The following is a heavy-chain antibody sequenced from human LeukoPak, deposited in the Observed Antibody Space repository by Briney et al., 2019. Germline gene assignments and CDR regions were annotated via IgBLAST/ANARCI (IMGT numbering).Heavy chain of an antibody. D-gene: IGHD3-16*01. J-gene: IGHJ4*02. Sequence: PGGSLRLSCAASGFTFSSYWMSWVRQAPGEGLEWVVNIDEDGGEKYHVDSVKGRFTISRDNARNSLYLQMNSLRAEDTAVYYCARAGGVGTVDYWGQGTLVTVSS. CDR1: GFTFSSYW. V-gene: IGHV3-7*01. CDR2: IDEDGGEK. CDR3: ARAGGVGTVDY.